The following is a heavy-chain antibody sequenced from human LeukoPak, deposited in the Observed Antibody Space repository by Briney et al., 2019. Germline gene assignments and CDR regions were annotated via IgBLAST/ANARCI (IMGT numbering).Heavy chain of an antibody. CDR3: TTVGTTSPIAEEYFDY. CDR1: GFTFDNAW. D-gene: IGHD1-26*01. J-gene: IGHJ4*02. CDR2: VKSRTDGGTT. V-gene: IGHV3-15*01. Sequence: GGSLRLSCAASGFTFDNAWMNWVRQAPGKGLEWVGRVKSRTDGGTTDYAAPVKGRFTISRDDSENTLFLQLNSLKTEDTALYYCTTVGTTSPIAEEYFDYWGQGTLVTVSS.